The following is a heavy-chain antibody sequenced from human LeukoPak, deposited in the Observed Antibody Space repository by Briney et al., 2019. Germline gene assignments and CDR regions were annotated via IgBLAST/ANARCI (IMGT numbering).Heavy chain of an antibody. Sequence: GSLRLSCAASGFTFSSFGMSWVRQAPGKGLEWVSAISSTGGTAYYADSVKGRFTISRDNAKNSLYLQMNGLRVEDTAMYYCAGGGGGDGSGWSTTDYWGQGTRVTISS. CDR3: AGGGGGDGSGWSTTDY. D-gene: IGHD6-19*01. CDR1: GFTFSSFG. CDR2: ISSTGGTA. J-gene: IGHJ4*02. V-gene: IGHV3-23*01.